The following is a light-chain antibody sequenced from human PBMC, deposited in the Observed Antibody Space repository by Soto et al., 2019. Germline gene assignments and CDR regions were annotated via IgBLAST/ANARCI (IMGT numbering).Light chain of an antibody. V-gene: IGKV3-11*01. CDR1: QSVSSY. Sequence: EIVLTQSPATLSLSPGERATLSCRASQSVSSYLAWYQQKPGQAPRLLIYDASNRATGIPARFSGSGSGTDFTLTISSLEPEDFAAYYCQQRNNCQLTFGGGTKVEIK. CDR2: DAS. CDR3: QQRNNCQLT. J-gene: IGKJ4*01.